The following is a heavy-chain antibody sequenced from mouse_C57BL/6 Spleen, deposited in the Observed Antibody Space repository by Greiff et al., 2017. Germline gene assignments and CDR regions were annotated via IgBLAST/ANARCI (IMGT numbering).Heavy chain of an antibody. CDR3: AGSDDYPWFAY. J-gene: IGHJ3*01. CDR2: IYPGGGYT. Sequence: QVQLQQSGAELVRPGTSVKMSCKASGYTFTNYWIGWAKQRPGHGLEWIGDIYPGGGYTTYNEKFKGKATLTADKSSSTAYMQLSSLTSEDSAIYYCAGSDDYPWFAYWGQGTLVTVSA. CDR1: GYTFTNYW. D-gene: IGHD2-4*01. V-gene: IGHV1-63*01.